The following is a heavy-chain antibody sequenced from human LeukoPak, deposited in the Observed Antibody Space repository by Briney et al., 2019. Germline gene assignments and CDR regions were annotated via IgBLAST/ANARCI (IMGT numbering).Heavy chain of an antibody. D-gene: IGHD2-2*01. J-gene: IGHJ3*02. CDR3: ARQSQLLWIAFDI. V-gene: IGHV4-59*08. CDR1: GGSISSYY. Sequence: PSETLSLTCTVSGGSISSYYWSWIRQPPGKGLEWIGYIYYSGSTNYNPSLKSRVTISVDTSKNQFSLKLSSVTAADTAVYYCARQSQLLWIAFDIWGQGTMVTVSS. CDR2: IYYSGST.